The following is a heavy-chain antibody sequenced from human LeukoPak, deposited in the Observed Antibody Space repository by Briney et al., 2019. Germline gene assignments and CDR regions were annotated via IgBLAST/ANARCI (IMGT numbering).Heavy chain of an antibody. CDR3: ARQDDSSGYYSSYFDY. CDR1: GGSVSSGSYY. Sequence: SETLSLTCTVSGGSVSSGSYYWGWIRQPPGKGLEWIVSIYYSGSTYYNPSLKSRVTISVDTSKNQFSLKLSSVTAADTAVYYCARQDDSSGYYSSYFDYWGQGTLVTVSS. J-gene: IGHJ4*02. D-gene: IGHD3-22*01. CDR2: IYYSGST. V-gene: IGHV4-39*01.